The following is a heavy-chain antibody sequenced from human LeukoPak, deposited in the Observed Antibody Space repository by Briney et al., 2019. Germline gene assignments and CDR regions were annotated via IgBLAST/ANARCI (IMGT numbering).Heavy chain of an antibody. CDR2: IYYSGST. D-gene: IGHD6-19*01. V-gene: IGHV4-30-4*08. CDR1: GGSISSGDYY. J-gene: IGHJ4*02. Sequence: TSQTLSLTCTVSGGSISSGDYYWSWIRQPPGKGLEWIGYIYYSGSTYYNPSLKSRVTISVDTSKNQFSLKLSSVTAADTAVYYCARVLRSSGWPGLFDYWGQGTLVTFSS. CDR3: ARVLRSSGWPGLFDY.